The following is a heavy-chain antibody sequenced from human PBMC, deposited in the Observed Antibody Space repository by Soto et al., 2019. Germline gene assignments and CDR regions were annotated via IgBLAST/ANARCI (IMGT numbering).Heavy chain of an antibody. Sequence: GGSLRLSCAASGFTFSSHAMNWVRQAPGKGLEWLSYITSTSSTKHYAASVEGRFTISRDNAKNSLYLQMNSLRDEDTAAYYCARRITMVRGPYYYYAMDVWGQGTTVTVSS. J-gene: IGHJ6*02. CDR2: ITSTSSTK. V-gene: IGHV3-48*02. CDR1: GFTFSSHA. D-gene: IGHD3-10*01. CDR3: ARRITMVRGPYYYYAMDV.